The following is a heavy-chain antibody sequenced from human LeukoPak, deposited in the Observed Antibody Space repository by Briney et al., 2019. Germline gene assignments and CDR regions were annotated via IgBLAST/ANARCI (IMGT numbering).Heavy chain of an antibody. CDR2: ISSSSSHI. Sequence: GSLRPSCAASGFTFSSYSMNWGRQAPGKRLEWVSSISSSSSHICYADSVTGRFTISRDNAKNSLYLQMNSLRAEDTAVYYCAHVVITVRDAFDIWGQGTMVTVSS. D-gene: IGHD3-22*01. J-gene: IGHJ3*02. CDR1: GFTFSSYS. CDR3: AHVVITVRDAFDI. V-gene: IGHV3-21*01.